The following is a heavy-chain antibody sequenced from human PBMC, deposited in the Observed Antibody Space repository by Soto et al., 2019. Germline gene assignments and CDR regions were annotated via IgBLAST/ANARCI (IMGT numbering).Heavy chain of an antibody. CDR2: ISAYDGLT. V-gene: IGHV1-18*01. Sequence: QVQLVQSAAEVKKPGASVKVSCKTSGYIFTNYGISWVRQAPGQGLEWMGWISAYDGLTNHSQKFQGRVTMTTDTSKSTAYMELRSLSSDDAAVYYCARVRYHDTSGYYDVDYWGQGTLVTVSS. CDR3: ARVRYHDTSGYYDVDY. CDR1: GYIFTNYG. J-gene: IGHJ4*02. D-gene: IGHD3-22*01.